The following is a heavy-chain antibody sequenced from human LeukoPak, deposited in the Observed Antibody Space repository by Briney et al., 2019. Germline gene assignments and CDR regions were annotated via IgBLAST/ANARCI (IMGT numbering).Heavy chain of an antibody. CDR1: GYTFNSYY. D-gene: IGHD2-15*01. J-gene: IGHJ4*02. CDR2: INPSGGST. CDR3: ARVDGSCSGGSCYFDY. V-gene: IGHV1-46*02. Sequence: ASVKVSCKASGYTFNSYYMHWVRQAPGQGLEWMGIINPSGGSTSYAQKFQGRVTMTRDTSTSKVYMELSSLRSEDTAVYYCARVDGSCSGGSCYFDYWGQGTLVTVSS.